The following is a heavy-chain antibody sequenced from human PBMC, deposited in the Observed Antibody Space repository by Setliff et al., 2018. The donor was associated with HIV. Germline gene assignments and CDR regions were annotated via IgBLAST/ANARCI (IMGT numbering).Heavy chain of an antibody. CDR3: ARVLFGQSGSYKNYYFDY. CDR1: GDSISSHS. Sequence: PSETLSLTCNVSGDSISSHSWTWIRQPPGKGLEWIGSIGYSGRIDKKTSLKSRLRMSIDTSKNQFYVNLFSVTAADTAIYYCARVLFGQSGSYKNYYFDYWGQGTLVTVSS. J-gene: IGHJ4*02. CDR2: IGYSGRI. D-gene: IGHD3-10*01. V-gene: IGHV4-59*11.